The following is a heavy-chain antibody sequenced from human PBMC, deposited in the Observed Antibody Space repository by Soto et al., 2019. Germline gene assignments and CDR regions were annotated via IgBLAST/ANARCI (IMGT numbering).Heavy chain of an antibody. D-gene: IGHD2-21*02. J-gene: IGHJ6*02. CDR3: ARGSGAYGGGDCRLLTTTTDYYGMDV. V-gene: IGHV1-69*18. CDR2: IIPIFGTA. Sequence: QVQLVQSGAEVKKPGSSVKVSCKASGGTFSSYAISWVRQAPGQGLEWMGRIIPIFGTANYAQKFQGRVTSTADESTSTADMELSSLRSEDTAGYYCARGSGAYGGGDCRLLTTTTDYYGMDVWGQGTTVTVSS. CDR1: GGTFSSYA.